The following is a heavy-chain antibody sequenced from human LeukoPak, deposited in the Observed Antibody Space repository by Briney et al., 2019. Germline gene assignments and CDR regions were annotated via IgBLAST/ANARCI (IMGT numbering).Heavy chain of an antibody. J-gene: IGHJ4*02. CDR1: GFTFSSYA. CDR3: TRVQPPIDCSRTSCYGFDY. Sequence: GGSLRLSCAASGFTFSSYAMTWVRQAPGKGLEWVSALTGSGADTYYADSVKGRFTISRDNSKNTLYLQMNSLRAEDTAVYYCTRVQPPIDCSRTSCYGFDYWGQGTLVTVSS. V-gene: IGHV3-23*01. CDR2: LTGSGADT. D-gene: IGHD2-2*01.